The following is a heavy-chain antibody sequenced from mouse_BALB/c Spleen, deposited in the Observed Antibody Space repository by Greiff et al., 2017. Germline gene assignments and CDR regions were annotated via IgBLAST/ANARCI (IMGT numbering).Heavy chain of an antibody. CDR2: IYPSDSYT. D-gene: IGHD2-4*01. Sequence: QVQLQQPGAELVRPGASVKLSCKASGYTFTSYWTNWVKQRPGQGLEWIGNIYPSDSYTNYNQKFKDKATLTVDKSSSTAYMQLSSPTSEDSAVYYCTRMPTMITAYYAMDYWGQGTSVTVSS. J-gene: IGHJ4*01. CDR3: TRMPTMITAYYAMDY. CDR1: GYTFTSYW. V-gene: IGHV1-69*02.